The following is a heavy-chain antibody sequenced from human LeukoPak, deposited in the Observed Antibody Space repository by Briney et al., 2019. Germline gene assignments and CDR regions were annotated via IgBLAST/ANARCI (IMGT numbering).Heavy chain of an antibody. CDR1: GFTVSDYY. V-gene: IGHV3-11*01. D-gene: IGHD3-22*01. J-gene: IGHJ4*02. Sequence: PGGSLRLSCAASGFTVSDYYMSWIRQAPGKGLEWVSYISSSGSTIYYADSVKGRFTISRDNAKNSLYLQMNSLRAEDTAVYYCARAYYDSSGYYYGVYFDYWGQGTLVTVSS. CDR3: ARAYYDSSGYYYGVYFDY. CDR2: ISSSGSTI.